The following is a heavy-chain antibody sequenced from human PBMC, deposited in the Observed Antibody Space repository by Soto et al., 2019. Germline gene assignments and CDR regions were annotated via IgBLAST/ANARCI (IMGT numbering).Heavy chain of an antibody. CDR3: ARDGNGRQLALFIDY. CDR2: ISAYNGDT. D-gene: IGHD1-7*01. CDR1: GYTFTSYG. Sequence: QVQLVQSGAEVKKPGASVKVSCKASGYTFTSYGISWVREAPGQGLEWMGWISAYNGDTNYAQKLQGRVTMTTDTSTSTAYMELRSLRSDDTAVYYCARDGNGRQLALFIDYWGQGTLVTVSS. J-gene: IGHJ4*02. V-gene: IGHV1-18*01.